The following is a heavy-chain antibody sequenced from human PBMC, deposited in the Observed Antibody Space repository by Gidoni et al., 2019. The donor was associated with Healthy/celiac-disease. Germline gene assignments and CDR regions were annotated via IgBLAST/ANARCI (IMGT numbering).Heavy chain of an antibody. CDR1: GYSFTSYW. Sequence: EVQLVQSGAEVKKPGESLRISCKGSGYSFTSYWISWVRPMPGKGLEWMGRIDPSDSYTNYSPAFQGHVTISADKSISTAYLQWSSLKASDTAMYYCARWGLEYSSSPKAEHNYYYGMDVWGQGTTVTVSS. J-gene: IGHJ6*02. D-gene: IGHD6-6*01. V-gene: IGHV5-10-1*03. CDR3: ARWGLEYSSSPKAEHNYYYGMDV. CDR2: IDPSDSYT.